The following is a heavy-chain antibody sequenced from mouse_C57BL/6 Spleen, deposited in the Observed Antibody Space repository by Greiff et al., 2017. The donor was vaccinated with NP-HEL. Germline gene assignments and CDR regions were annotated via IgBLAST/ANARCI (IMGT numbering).Heavy chain of an antibody. V-gene: IGHV5-15*01. CDR2: ISNLAYSI. D-gene: IGHD2-5*01. Sequence: EVQGVESGGGLVQPGGSLKLSCAASGFTFSDYGMAWVRQAPRKGPEWVAFISNLAYSIYYADTVTGRFTISRENAKNTLYLEMSSLRSEDTAMYYGARKNSNHWYFDVWGTGTTVTVSS. CDR1: GFTFSDYG. CDR3: ARKNSNHWYFDV. J-gene: IGHJ1*03.